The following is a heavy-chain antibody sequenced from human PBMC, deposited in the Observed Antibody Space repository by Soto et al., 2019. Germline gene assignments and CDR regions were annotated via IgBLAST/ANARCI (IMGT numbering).Heavy chain of an antibody. J-gene: IGHJ6*02. CDR3: ARTYSWGSGRGRSMDV. CDR2: IYDSGNS. V-gene: IGHV4-61*01. Sequence: QVQLQESGPGLVKPSETLSLTCTVSGGSVSSGSFYWGWIRQPPGKGLEWIGYIYDSGNSNYNPSLKSRVTILVDTSKNQFSLKLSSVNAADTAMYYCARTYSWGSGRGRSMDVWGQGTTVTVS. D-gene: IGHD3-10*01. CDR1: GGSVSSGSFY.